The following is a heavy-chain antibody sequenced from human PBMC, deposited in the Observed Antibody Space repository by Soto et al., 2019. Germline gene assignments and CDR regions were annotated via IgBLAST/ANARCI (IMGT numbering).Heavy chain of an antibody. Sequence: QVQLVESGGGVVQPGRSLRLSCAASGFTFSSYAMHWVRQAPGKGLEWVAVISYDGSNKYYADSVKGRFTISRDNSKNTLYLQMNSLRAEDTAVYYCARDRAAYYYGSGHFDPWGQGTLVTVSS. CDR3: ARDRAAYYYGSGHFDP. CDR2: ISYDGSNK. D-gene: IGHD3-10*01. J-gene: IGHJ5*02. V-gene: IGHV3-30-3*01. CDR1: GFTFSSYA.